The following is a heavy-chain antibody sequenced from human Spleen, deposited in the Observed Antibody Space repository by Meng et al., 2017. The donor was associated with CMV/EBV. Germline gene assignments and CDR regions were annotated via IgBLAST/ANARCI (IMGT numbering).Heavy chain of an antibody. CDR2: ISYDGSKK. CDR1: GFSFSSYA. J-gene: IGHJ4*02. Sequence: GESLKISCAASGFSFSSYAMHWVRQAPGKGLEWMAVISYDGSKKYYADSVKGRFTISRDNSKNTLYLQMNSLRAEDTAVYYCAKSPLEMATRYFDYWGQGTLVTVSS. V-gene: IGHV3-30-3*02. D-gene: IGHD5-24*01. CDR3: AKSPLEMATRYFDY.